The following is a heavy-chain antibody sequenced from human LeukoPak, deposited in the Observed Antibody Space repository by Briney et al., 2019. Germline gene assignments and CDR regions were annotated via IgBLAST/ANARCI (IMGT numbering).Heavy chain of an antibody. V-gene: IGHV5-51*01. D-gene: IGHD2-2*01. CDR1: GYSFTYYW. Sequence: GESLKISCKGSGYSFTYYWIGWVRQMPGKGLEWMGIIYPGDSHTRYSPSFQGQVTISADKSISTAYLQWRSLKASDTAMYYCVRHLSDITSCPNYWGPGTLITVAS. CDR3: VRHLSDITSCPNY. CDR2: IYPGDSHT. J-gene: IGHJ4*02.